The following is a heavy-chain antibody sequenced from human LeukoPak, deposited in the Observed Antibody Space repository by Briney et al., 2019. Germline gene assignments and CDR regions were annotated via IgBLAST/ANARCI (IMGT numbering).Heavy chain of an antibody. D-gene: IGHD2-15*01. V-gene: IGHV1-2*02. Sequence: ASVRVSCKASGYTFSGYYMFWVRQAPGQGLEWMGWINPNGGGTNYAQKFQGRVTISRDTSISTAYMELSRLTTDDTAVYYCARWVGYSNWFDPWGQGTLVTVSS. CDR3: ARWVGYSNWFDP. CDR2: INPNGGGT. CDR1: GYTFSGYY. J-gene: IGHJ5*02.